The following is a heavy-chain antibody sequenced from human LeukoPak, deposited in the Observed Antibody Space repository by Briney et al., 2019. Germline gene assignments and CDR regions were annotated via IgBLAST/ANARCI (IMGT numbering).Heavy chain of an antibody. CDR1: GFTFSSYA. Sequence: PGGSLRLSCAASGFTFSSYAMSWVRQAPGKGLEWVSAITSSGGSTYYVDSVKGRFTISRGNSKNTLYLQVNSLRAEDTAVYYCAKRYYYDNSGLWDSWGQGTLVTVSS. CDR2: ITSSGGST. V-gene: IGHV3-23*01. CDR3: AKRYYYDNSGLWDS. D-gene: IGHD3-22*01. J-gene: IGHJ4*02.